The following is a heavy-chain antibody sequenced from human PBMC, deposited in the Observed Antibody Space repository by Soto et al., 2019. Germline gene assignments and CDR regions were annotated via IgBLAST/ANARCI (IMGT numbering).Heavy chain of an antibody. V-gene: IGHV3-23*01. Sequence: EVQLLESGGGLVQPGGSLRLSCAASGFTFSSYAMSWVRQAPGKGLEWVSAISGSGGSTYYADSVKGRFTISRDNSKNTMYLQMNSLRAEDTAVYYCAKVQEGTHIVVVTAIDYWGQGTLVTVSS. CDR1: GFTFSSYA. D-gene: IGHD2-21*02. CDR3: AKVQEGTHIVVVTAIDY. CDR2: ISGSGGST. J-gene: IGHJ4*02.